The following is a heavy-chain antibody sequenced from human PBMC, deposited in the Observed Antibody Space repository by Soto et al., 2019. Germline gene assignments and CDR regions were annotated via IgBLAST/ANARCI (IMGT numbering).Heavy chain of an antibody. J-gene: IGHJ4*02. CDR2: IKNDGSEQ. D-gene: IGHD3-10*01. CDR1: GFTFTTYY. V-gene: IGHV3-7*03. Sequence: HPGGSLRLSCAASGFTFTTYYMTSVRQAPGKGLEWVASIKNDGSEQYYVDSVKGRFTISRDNAKNSLYLQMNSLRAGDTALYYCSRENWFQDYWGQGTLVTVSS. CDR3: SRENWFQDY.